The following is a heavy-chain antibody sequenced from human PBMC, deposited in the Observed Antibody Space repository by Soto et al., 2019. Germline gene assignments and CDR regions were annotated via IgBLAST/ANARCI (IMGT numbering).Heavy chain of an antibody. CDR3: AKGSISSGYLHFDY. D-gene: IGHD3-22*01. J-gene: IGHJ4*02. CDR1: GFTFSSYG. Sequence: LRLSCAASGFTFSSYGMHWVRQAPGKGLEWVAVISYDGSNKYYADSVKGRFTISRDNSKNTLYLQMNSLRAEDTAVYYCAKGSISSGYLHFDYWGQGTLVTVSS. CDR2: ISYDGSNK. V-gene: IGHV3-30*18.